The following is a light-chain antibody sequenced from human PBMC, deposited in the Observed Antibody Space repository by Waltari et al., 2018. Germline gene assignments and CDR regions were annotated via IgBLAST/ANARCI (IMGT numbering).Light chain of an antibody. CDR1: QSVSRF. CDR3: QKYDRLPAT. Sequence: EIVLTPSPGTLSLSPGERGPLSCRASQSVSRFLAWYQLKPGQAPRLLIYGASTRATGIPDRFSGIGSGTDFSLTISRLEPEDFAVYYCQKYDRLPATFGQGTKVEIK. V-gene: IGKV3-20*01. CDR2: GAS. J-gene: IGKJ1*01.